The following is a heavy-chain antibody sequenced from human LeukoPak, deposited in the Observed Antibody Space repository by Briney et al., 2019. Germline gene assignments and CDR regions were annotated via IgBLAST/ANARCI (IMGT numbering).Heavy chain of an antibody. V-gene: IGHV4-61*01. J-gene: IGHJ4*02. CDR3: ARDRGAAAGIFDY. CDR2: INYSGSA. Sequence: SETLSLTCTVSGGSVSSPIYYWSWIRQPPGKGLEWIGYINYSGSAKYNPSLKSRVTISVDTSKNQFSLNLSSVTAADTAEYYCARDRGAAAGIFDYWGQGTLVTVSS. D-gene: IGHD6-13*01. CDR1: GGSVSSPIYY.